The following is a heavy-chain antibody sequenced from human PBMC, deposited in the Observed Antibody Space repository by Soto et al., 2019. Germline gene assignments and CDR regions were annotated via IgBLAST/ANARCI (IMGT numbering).Heavy chain of an antibody. Sequence: SETLSLTCTVSDGYIGSYHWSWVRQPPGKGLEWIASVYYTGTTNYNPSLGSRVTISIDAPENQISLKLTSVTAADTAFYYCARDTVLTGMFDLWGQGTLVTVSS. V-gene: IGHV4-59*01. CDR2: VYYTGTT. D-gene: IGHD4-17*01. J-gene: IGHJ5*02. CDR1: DGYIGSYH. CDR3: ARDTVLTGMFDL.